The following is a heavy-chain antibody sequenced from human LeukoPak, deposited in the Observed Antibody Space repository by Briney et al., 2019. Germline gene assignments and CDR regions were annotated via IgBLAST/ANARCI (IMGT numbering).Heavy chain of an antibody. CDR3: ARGRFRYHDILTGYSEFDY. CDR1: GGSISSSSYY. V-gene: IGHV4-39*01. D-gene: IGHD3-9*01. Sequence: SETLSLTCTVSGGSISSSSYYWGWIRQPPGKGLEWIGSIYYSGSTYYNPSLKSRVTISVDTSKNQFSLKLSSVTAADTAVYYCARGRFRYHDILTGYSEFDYWGQGTLVTVSS. CDR2: IYYSGST. J-gene: IGHJ4*02.